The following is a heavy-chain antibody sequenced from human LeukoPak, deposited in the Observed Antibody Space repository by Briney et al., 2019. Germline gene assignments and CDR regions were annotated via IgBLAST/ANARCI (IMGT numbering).Heavy chain of an antibody. D-gene: IGHD3-22*01. CDR1: GYTFISYY. CDR2: INPSGGST. V-gene: IGHV1-46*01. CDR3: AGGHYYDSSGYYGY. J-gene: IGHJ4*02. Sequence: ASVKVSCKASGYTFISYYMHWVRQAPGQGLEWMGIINPSGGSTSYAQKLQGRVTMTTDTSTSTAYMELRSLRSDDTAVYYCAGGHYYDSSGYYGYWGQGTLVTVSS.